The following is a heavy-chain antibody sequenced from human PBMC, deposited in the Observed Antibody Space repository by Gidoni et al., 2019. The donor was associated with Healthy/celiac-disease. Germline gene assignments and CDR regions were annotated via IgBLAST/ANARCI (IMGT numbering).Heavy chain of an antibody. V-gene: IGHV3-23*01. CDR3: AKEGDYYGSEHDFDY. J-gene: IGHJ4*02. D-gene: IGHD3-10*01. CDR1: GFTFSSYA. Sequence: EVQLLESGGGLVQPGGSLRLSCAASGFTFSSYAMSWVRQAPGKGLEWVSAISGRGGSTYYADSVKGRFTISRDNSKNTLYLQMNSLRAEDTAVYCCAKEGDYYGSEHDFDYWGQGTLVTVSS. CDR2: ISGRGGST.